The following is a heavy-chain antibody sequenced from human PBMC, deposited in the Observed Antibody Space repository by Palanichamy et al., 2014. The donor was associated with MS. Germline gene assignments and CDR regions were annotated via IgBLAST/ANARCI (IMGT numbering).Heavy chain of an antibody. CDR1: GFTFSSYG. CDR2: IRYDGSNK. Sequence: QLVEVWGRAWSSLGGPVRLSCAASGFTFSSYGMHWVRQAPGKGLEWVAFIRYDGSNKYYADSVKGRFTISRDNSKNTLYLQMNSLRAEDTAVYYCAKGGPFNYYDSSGYWFDYWGQGTLVTVSS. J-gene: IGHJ4*02. V-gene: IGHV3-30*02. CDR3: AKGGPFNYYDSSGYWFDY. D-gene: IGHD3-22*01.